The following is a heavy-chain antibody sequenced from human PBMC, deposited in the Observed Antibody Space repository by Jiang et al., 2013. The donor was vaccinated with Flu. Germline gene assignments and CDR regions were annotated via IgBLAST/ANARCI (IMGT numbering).Heavy chain of an antibody. J-gene: IGHJ3*02. CDR1: GYKFPIYW. V-gene: IGHV5-51*01. CDR3: AIHCYDRSGYRRGDAFDI. D-gene: IGHD3-22*01. CDR2: IYPGDSDT. Sequence: KKPGESLKISCKGSGYKFPIYWIGWVRQMPGKGLEWMGIIYPGDSDTRYSPSFQGQVTISADKSISTAYLQWSSLKASDTAMYYCAIHCYDRSGYRRGDAFDIWGQGTMVTVSS.